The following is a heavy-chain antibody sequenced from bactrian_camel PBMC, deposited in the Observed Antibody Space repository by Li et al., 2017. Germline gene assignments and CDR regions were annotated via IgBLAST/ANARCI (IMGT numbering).Heavy chain of an antibody. J-gene: IGHJ4*01. D-gene: IGHD6*01. CDR2: IYSDGSSSNT. Sequence: HVQLVESGGGLVQPGGSLRLSCVASGFTFNDYGMAWVRQAPGKGLEWVSSIYSDGSSSNTYYADSVKGRFTITRDIAKNTTYLQMNSLKPDDTAVYYCVRARAGGSWSGYDYWGQGTQVTVS. CDR1: GFTFNDYG. CDR3: VRARAGGSWSGYDY. V-gene: IGHV3S6*01.